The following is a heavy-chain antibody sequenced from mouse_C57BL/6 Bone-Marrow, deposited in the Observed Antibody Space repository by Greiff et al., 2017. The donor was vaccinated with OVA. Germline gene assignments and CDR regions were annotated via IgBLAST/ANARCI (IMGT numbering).Heavy chain of an antibody. CDR1: GYTFTSYW. J-gene: IGHJ2*01. V-gene: IGHV1-59*01. CDR3: AKLEQDY. D-gene: IGHD4-1*01. Sequence: VQLQQPGAELARPGTSVKLSCKASGYTFTSYWMHWVKQRPGQGLEWIGVIDPSDSYTNYNQKFKGKATLTVDTSSSTAYMQLSSLTSEDSAVYYCAKLEQDYWGQGTTLTVSS. CDR2: IDPSDSYT.